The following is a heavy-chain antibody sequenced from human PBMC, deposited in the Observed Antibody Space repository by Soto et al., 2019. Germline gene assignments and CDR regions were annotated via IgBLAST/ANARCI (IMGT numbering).Heavy chain of an antibody. CDR2: ITSSGNSI. V-gene: IGHV3-21*01. J-gene: IGHJ6*03. CDR3: AWGTGVLAGNYDMDF. CDR1: GFTFNTYS. Sequence: EVQLVESGGGLVNPGGSLRLSCAASGFTFNTYSMSWVRQAPGKGLEWVSVITSSGNSISYADSVRGRFTISRDNAKNSQYLQMNSLRAGDTAVYYCAWGTGVLAGNYDMDFWGKGITGTVSS. D-gene: IGHD3-10*01.